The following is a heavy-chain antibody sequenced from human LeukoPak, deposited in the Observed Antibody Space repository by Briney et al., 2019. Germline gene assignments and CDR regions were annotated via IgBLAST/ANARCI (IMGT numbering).Heavy chain of an antibody. CDR1: GFTFSSYG. D-gene: IGHD5-24*01. CDR3: AKVEMATSPGGIDY. Sequence: GGTLSLSRAPSGFTFSSYGMHCVRQAPGKGVEGVTFIRYDGSNEYYADSRKRRITISRDNSKNTLYLQMNSLRVEDTAMYFCAKVEMATSPGGIDYWGQGTLVTVSS. CDR2: IRYDGSNE. J-gene: IGHJ4*02. V-gene: IGHV3-30*02.